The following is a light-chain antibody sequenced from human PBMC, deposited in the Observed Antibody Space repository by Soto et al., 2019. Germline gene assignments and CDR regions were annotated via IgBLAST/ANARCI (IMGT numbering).Light chain of an antibody. J-gene: IGKJ1*01. Sequence: DIQMTQSRATLSASVGDRVIITCRAIQSISSWLAWYQQKPGKAPKLLIYKASSLESGVPSRFSGSGSGTKFTLTISSLQPDDFATYYCQQYNSYKTFGQGTKVEIK. CDR1: QSISSW. V-gene: IGKV1-5*03. CDR2: KAS. CDR3: QQYNSYKT.